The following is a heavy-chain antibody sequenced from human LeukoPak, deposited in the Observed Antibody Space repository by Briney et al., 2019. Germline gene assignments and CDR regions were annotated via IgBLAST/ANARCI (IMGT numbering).Heavy chain of an antibody. J-gene: IGHJ6*02. D-gene: IGHD2-8*01. Sequence: PGGPLRLSCAASGFVDGGNYMSWVRQAPRKGLDWVSVIYSGGSTYYADSVKGRFSTSRDSSTSTLFLQMDSLRVEDTAMYYCARPTDGVSTWYGMDVWGQGTTVIVSS. CDR2: IYSGGST. CDR3: ARPTDGVSTWYGMDV. CDR1: GFVDGGNY. V-gene: IGHV3-53*01.